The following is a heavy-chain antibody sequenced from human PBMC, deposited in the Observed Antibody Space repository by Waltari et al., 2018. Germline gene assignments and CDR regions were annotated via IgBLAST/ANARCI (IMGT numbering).Heavy chain of an antibody. J-gene: IGHJ4*02. D-gene: IGHD1-26*01. CDR1: GFTFGDYP. CDR2: IKSKAYGGTT. Sequence: EVQLVESGGGLVQPGRSLRLSCRGSGFTFGDYPMSWVRQAPGKGLEGVGRIKSKAYGGTTEYAASVKGRFTISRDDSKSMAYLQMNSLETEDTAVYYCTRVLGWGANAYWGQGTLVTVSS. V-gene: IGHV3-49*04. CDR3: TRVLGWGANAY.